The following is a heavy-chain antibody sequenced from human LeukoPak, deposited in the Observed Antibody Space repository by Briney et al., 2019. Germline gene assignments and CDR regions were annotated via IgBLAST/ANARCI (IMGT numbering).Heavy chain of an antibody. D-gene: IGHD5-24*01. CDR3: AAMATIDY. CDR2: ISYDGSNK. V-gene: IGHV3-30*03. Sequence: GGYLRLSCAASGFTFSSYGMHWVRQAPGKGLEWVAVISYDGSNKYYADSVKGRFTISRDNSKNTLYLQMNSLRAEDTAVYYCAAMATIDYWGQGTLVTVPS. J-gene: IGHJ4*02. CDR1: GFTFSSYG.